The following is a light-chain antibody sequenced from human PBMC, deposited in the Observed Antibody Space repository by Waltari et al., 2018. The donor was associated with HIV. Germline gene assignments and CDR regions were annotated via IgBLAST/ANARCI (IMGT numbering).Light chain of an antibody. V-gene: IGLV3-1*01. CDR1: NLGEQP. J-gene: IGLJ2*01. CDR3: QTWDGSAGV. CDR2: EDK. Sequence: SFALTQPPSLSVSPGQTVRITCSGQNLGEQPVCWYQLKPGQSPLLLIYEDKKRPSGIPQRFAASNSGNTATLAITGTQSVDEAEYFCQTWDGSAGVFGGGTKLTVL.